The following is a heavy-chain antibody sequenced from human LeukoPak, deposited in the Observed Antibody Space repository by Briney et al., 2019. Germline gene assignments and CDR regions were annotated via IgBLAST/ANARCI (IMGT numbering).Heavy chain of an antibody. V-gene: IGHV1-46*01. Sequence: GASVKVSCKASGYTFTTYHRHWVRQAPGQGLEWMGIINPSGGSTNYAQKFQGRVTMTRDTSTSTVYMDLSSLRSEDTAVYYCARARLLVAKGGFDYWGQGTLVTVSS. J-gene: IGHJ4*02. CDR3: ARARLLVAKGGFDY. CDR1: GYTFTTYH. D-gene: IGHD3-22*01. CDR2: INPSGGST.